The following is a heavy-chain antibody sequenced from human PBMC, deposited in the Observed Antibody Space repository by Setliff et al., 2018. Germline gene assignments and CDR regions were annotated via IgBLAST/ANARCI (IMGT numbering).Heavy chain of an antibody. Sequence: ETLSLPCTLSGDSITSYYLTWIRQPPGKGLEWIGYMFYTGTTNYNPSLKSRVTMSIDTSMKSFSLRLTSVTPADTAIYYCATNLATPSDAFDIWGQGTMVTVSS. CDR3: ATNLATPSDAFDI. CDR2: MFYTGTT. V-gene: IGHV4-59*01. CDR1: GDSITSYY. J-gene: IGHJ3*02.